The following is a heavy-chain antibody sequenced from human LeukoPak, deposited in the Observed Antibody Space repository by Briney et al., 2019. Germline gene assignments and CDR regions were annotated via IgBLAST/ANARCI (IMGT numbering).Heavy chain of an antibody. V-gene: IGHV4-59*01. CDR1: GYSISSGYY. CDR3: ARLQYSSSSANFDY. J-gene: IGHJ4*02. CDR2: IYYSGST. Sequence: SETLSLTCTVSGYSISSGYYWGWIRQPPGKGLEWIGYIYYSGSTNYNPSLKSRVTISVDTSKNQFSLKLSSVTAADTAVYYCARLQYSSSSANFDYWGQGTLVTVSS. D-gene: IGHD6-6*01.